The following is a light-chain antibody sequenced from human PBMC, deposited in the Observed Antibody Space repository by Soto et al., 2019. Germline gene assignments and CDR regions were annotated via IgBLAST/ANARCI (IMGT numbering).Light chain of an antibody. CDR1: QSVSSSY. V-gene: IGKV3-20*01. J-gene: IGKJ4*01. CDR2: GAS. CDR3: QQYVSSSRLT. Sequence: EIVLTQSPGTLSLSPGERATLSCRASQSVSSSYLAWYQQKPGQAPRLLIYGASSRATGIPDRFSGSGSGTDFTLTISRLEPDVFSVYYCQQYVSSSRLTFCAGPNV.